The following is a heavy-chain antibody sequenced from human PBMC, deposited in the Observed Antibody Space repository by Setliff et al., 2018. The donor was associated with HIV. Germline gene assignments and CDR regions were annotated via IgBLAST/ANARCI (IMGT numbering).Heavy chain of an antibody. Sequence: PGGSLRLSCAASGFTFSFHAMTWVRQAPGKGLEWVSGISGSGDSTYYAESVKGRFTISRDNSKNTMFLQMNNLRAEDTAFYYCARETRSFGGIDPWGQGTLVTVSS. J-gene: IGHJ5*02. V-gene: IGHV3-23*01. CDR2: ISGSGDST. CDR1: GFTFSFHA. CDR3: ARETRSFGGIDP. D-gene: IGHD2-15*01.